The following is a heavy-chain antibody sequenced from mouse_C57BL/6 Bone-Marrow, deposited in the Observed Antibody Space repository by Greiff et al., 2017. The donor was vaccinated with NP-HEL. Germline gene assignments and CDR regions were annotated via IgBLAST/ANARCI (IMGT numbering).Heavy chain of an antibody. D-gene: IGHD2-4*01. CDR3: ARWAIYYDYAGFAY. V-gene: IGHV1-55*01. Sequence: QVQLQQPGAELVKPGASVKMSCKASGYTFTSYWITWVKQRPGQGLEWIGDIYPGSGSTNYNEKFKSKATLTVDTSSSKAYMQLSSLTSEDSAVYYCARWAIYYDYAGFAYWGQGTLVTVSA. J-gene: IGHJ3*01. CDR1: GYTFTSYW. CDR2: IYPGSGST.